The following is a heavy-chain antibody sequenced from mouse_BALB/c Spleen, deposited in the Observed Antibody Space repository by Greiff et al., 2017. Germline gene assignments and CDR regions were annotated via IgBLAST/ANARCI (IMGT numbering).Heavy chain of an antibody. CDR2: IDPSDSYT. D-gene: IGHD1-2*01. J-gene: IGHJ2*01. V-gene: IGHV1-69*02. CDR1: GYTFTSYW. CDR3: ARSLTTAFGY. Sequence: QVQLQQPGAELVKPGASVKLSCKASGYTFTSYWMHWVKQRPGQGLEWIGEIDPSDSYTNYNQKFKGKATLTVDKSSSTAYMQLSSLTSEDSAVYYCARSLTTAFGYWGQGTTLTVSS.